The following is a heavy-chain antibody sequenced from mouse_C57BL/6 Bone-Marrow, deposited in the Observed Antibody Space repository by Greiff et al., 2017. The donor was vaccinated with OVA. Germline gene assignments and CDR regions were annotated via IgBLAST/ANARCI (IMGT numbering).Heavy chain of an antibody. CDR3: ARNWGFDY. CDR1: GFTFSDYY. D-gene: IGHD4-1*01. V-gene: IGHV5-12*01. Sequence: VQLKESGGGLVQPGGSLKLSCAASGFTFSDYYMYWVRQTPEKRLEWVAYISNGGGSTYYPDTVKGRFTISRDNAKNTLYLQMSRLKSEDTAMYYCARNWGFDYWGQGTTLTVSS. CDR2: ISNGGGST. J-gene: IGHJ2*01.